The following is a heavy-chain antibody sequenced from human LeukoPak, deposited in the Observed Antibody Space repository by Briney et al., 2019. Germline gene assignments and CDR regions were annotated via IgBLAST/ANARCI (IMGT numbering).Heavy chain of an antibody. J-gene: IGHJ1*01. CDR1: GGTFSSYA. V-gene: IGHV1-69*04. Sequence: SVKVSCKASGGTFSSYAISWVQQAPGQGLEWMGRVIPILGIANYAQKFQGRVTITADKSTSTAYMELSSLRSEDTAVYYCARDFSGRGVIYFQHWGQGTLVTVSS. D-gene: IGHD3-10*01. CDR3: ARDFSGRGVIYFQH. CDR2: VIPILGIA.